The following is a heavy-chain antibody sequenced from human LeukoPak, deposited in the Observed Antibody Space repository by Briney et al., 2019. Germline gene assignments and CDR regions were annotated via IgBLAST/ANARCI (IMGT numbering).Heavy chain of an antibody. V-gene: IGHV4-39*07. CDR1: GGSISSSSYY. J-gene: IGHJ6*02. CDR2: IYYSGST. CDR3: ARAVVAEIPYWGHYYYYGMDV. D-gene: IGHD2-8*02. Sequence: PSETLSLTCTVSGGSISSSSYYWGWIRQPPGKGLEWIGSIYYSGSTYYNPSLKSRVTISVDTSKNQFSLKLSSVTAADTAVYYCARAVVAEIPYWGHYYYYGMDVWGQGTTVTVSS.